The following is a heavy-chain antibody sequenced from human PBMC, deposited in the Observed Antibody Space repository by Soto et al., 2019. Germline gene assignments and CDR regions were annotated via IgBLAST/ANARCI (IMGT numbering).Heavy chain of an antibody. CDR3: ARGSYYDSSGYWSLGPDAFDI. J-gene: IGHJ3*02. D-gene: IGHD3-22*01. Sequence: ASVKVSCKASGGTFSSYAISWVRQAPGQGLEWMGGIIPIFGTANYAQKFQGRVTITADKSTSTAYMELSSLRSEDTAVYYCARGSYYDSSGYWSLGPDAFDIWGQGTMVTVSS. CDR1: GGTFSSYA. V-gene: IGHV1-69*06. CDR2: IIPIFGTA.